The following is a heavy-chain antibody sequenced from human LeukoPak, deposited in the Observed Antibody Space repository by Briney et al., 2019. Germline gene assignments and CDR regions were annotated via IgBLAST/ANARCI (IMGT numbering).Heavy chain of an antibody. CDR2: INHSGST. D-gene: IGHD3-22*01. V-gene: IGHV4-34*01. J-gene: IGHJ4*02. CDR3: AREGLHYYDSSGYYGPSTFLDY. CDR1: GGSFSGYY. Sequence: SSETLSLTCAVYGGSFSGYYWSWIRQPPGKGLEWIGEINHSGSTNYNPSRKSRVTISVDTSKNQFSLKLSSVTAADTAVYYCAREGLHYYDSSGYYGPSTFLDYWGQGTLVTVSS.